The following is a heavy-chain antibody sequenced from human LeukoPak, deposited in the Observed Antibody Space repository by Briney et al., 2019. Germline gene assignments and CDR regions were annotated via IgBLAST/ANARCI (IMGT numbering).Heavy chain of an antibody. D-gene: IGHD6-19*01. Sequence: GASVKVPCKASGYTFTNFGFSWVRQAPGQGLEWMGCISGYNGDTDYAQKLQGRVTMTTDTSTSTAYMELRSLRSDDTAVYYCVRDRGDSSGWIFFDYWGQGTLVTVSS. CDR2: ISGYNGDT. CDR3: VRDRGDSSGWIFFDY. CDR1: GYTFTNFG. J-gene: IGHJ4*02. V-gene: IGHV1-18*04.